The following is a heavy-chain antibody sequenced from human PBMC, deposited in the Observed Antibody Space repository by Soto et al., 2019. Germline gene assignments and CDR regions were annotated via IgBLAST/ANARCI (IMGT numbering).Heavy chain of an antibody. CDR1: GFTFSSYG. V-gene: IGHV3-30*18. CDR3: AKSEVWKPLCCYFGMDV. D-gene: IGHD2-2*01. Sequence: PGGSLRLSCAASGFTFSSYGMHWVRQAPGKGLEWVAVISYDGSNKYYADSVKGRFTISRDNSKNTLYLQMNSLRAEDTAVYYCAKSEVWKPLCCYFGMDVWGQGTTVTVSS. J-gene: IGHJ6*02. CDR2: ISYDGSNK.